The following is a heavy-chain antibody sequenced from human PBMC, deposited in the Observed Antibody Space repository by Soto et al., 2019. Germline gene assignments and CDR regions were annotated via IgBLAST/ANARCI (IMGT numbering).Heavy chain of an antibody. CDR1: GYTFTSYA. D-gene: IGHD3-16*02. Sequence: GASVKGSCKAFGYTFTSYAMHWVRQGPGQRLEWMGWINAGNGNTKYSQKFQGRVTITRDTSASTAYMELSSLRSEDTAVYYCARDTIMITFGGVIRRDDAFDIWGQGTMVTVSS. V-gene: IGHV1-3*01. CDR3: ARDTIMITFGGVIRRDDAFDI. J-gene: IGHJ3*02. CDR2: INAGNGNT.